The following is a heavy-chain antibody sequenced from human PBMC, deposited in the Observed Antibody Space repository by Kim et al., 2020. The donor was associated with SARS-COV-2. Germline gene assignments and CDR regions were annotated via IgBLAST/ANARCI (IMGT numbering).Heavy chain of an antibody. J-gene: IGHJ4*02. CDR2: IYYSGST. CDR3: ARFRSWYPGQYFDY. CDR1: GGSISSYY. V-gene: IGHV4-59*01. D-gene: IGHD6-13*01. Sequence: SETLSLTCTVSGGSISSYYWSWIRQPPGKGLEWIGYIYYSGSTNYNPSLKSRVTISVDTSKIQFSLKLSSVTAADTAVYYCARFRSWYPGQYFDYWGQGTLVTVSS.